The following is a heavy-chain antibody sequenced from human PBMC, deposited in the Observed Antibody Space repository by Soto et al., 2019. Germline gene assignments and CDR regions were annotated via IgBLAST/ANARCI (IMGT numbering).Heavy chain of an antibody. D-gene: IGHD3-10*01. J-gene: IGHJ4*02. Sequence: PGGSLRLSCSASGFTFSSYAMSWVRQAPGKGLEWVSAIRGSGGATYYADSVKGRFTISRDNSKNTLYLQMNSLRAEDTAIYYCAKVSFSYPIDDWGRETLFTVS. CDR2: IRGSGGAT. V-gene: IGHV3-23*01. CDR1: GFTFSSYA. CDR3: AKVSFSYPIDD.